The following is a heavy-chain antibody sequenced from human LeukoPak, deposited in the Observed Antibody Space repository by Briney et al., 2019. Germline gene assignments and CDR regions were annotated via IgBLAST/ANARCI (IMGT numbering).Heavy chain of an antibody. D-gene: IGHD3-16*01. Sequence: GGSLILSCAASGFIFSYNWMSWVRQAPGKGLEWVANIKEDGSDKYYVDSVKGRFTISRHNAENSLYLQMNSLRAEDTAVYYCARYDGGVAIDYWGQGTLVTVSS. CDR1: GFIFSYNW. V-gene: IGHV3-7*01. CDR2: IKEDGSDK. J-gene: IGHJ4*02. CDR3: ARYDGGVAIDY.